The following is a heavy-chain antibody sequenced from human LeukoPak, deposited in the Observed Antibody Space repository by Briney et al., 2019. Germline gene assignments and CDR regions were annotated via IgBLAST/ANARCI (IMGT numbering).Heavy chain of an antibody. CDR3: AKHRYTSGYFDLEH. J-gene: IGHJ1*01. CDR1: GFTFDNYA. V-gene: IGHV3-9*01. Sequence: GGSLRLSCADAGFTFDNYAMQWVRQAPGKGLEWVSGISWDSGSIGYAESVKGRFTISRDNAKNSLYLQMNSLRAEDTALYCAKHRYTSGYFDLEHWGRGTLVTVSS. CDR2: ISWDSGSI. D-gene: IGHD6-19*01.